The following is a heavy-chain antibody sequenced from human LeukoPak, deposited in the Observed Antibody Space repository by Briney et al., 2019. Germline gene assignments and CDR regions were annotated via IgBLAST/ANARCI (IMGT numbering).Heavy chain of an antibody. Sequence: ASVKVSCKASGGTFTSYAISWVRQAPGQGLEWMGRIIPIFGNANYAQKFQGRVTITTDESTTTAYMELSSLRSEDTAVYYCARSIVVVVRGEIGDFDIWGQGTMVTVSS. CDR2: IIPIFGNA. CDR3: ARSIVVVVRGEIGDFDI. D-gene: IGHD2-21*01. V-gene: IGHV1-69*05. J-gene: IGHJ3*02. CDR1: GGTFTSYA.